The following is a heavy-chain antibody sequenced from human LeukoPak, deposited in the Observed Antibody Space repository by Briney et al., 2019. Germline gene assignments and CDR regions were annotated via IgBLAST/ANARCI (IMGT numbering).Heavy chain of an antibody. CDR1: GGSISSGGYY. J-gene: IGHJ4*02. Sequence: SQTLSLTCTVSGGSISSGGYYWSWIRQHPGKGLEWIGYIYYSGSAYYNPSLKSRVTISVDTSENQFSLRLSSVTAADTAVYYCARVNYGSATKEDYWGQGTLVTVSS. CDR2: IYYSGSA. D-gene: IGHD3-10*01. CDR3: ARVNYGSATKEDY. V-gene: IGHV4-31*03.